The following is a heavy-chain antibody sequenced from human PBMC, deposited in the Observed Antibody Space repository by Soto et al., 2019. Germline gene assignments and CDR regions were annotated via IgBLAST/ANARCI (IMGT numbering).Heavy chain of an antibody. CDR2: IYYSGST. Sequence: SETLSLTCTVSGGSISSYYWSWIRQPPGKGLEWIGYIYYSGSTNYNPSLKSRVTISVDTSKNQFSLKLSSVTAADTAVYYCARYIPVAGDYYFDYWGQGTLVTVSS. D-gene: IGHD6-19*01. V-gene: IGHV4-59*01. J-gene: IGHJ4*02. CDR1: GGSISSYY. CDR3: ARYIPVAGDYYFDY.